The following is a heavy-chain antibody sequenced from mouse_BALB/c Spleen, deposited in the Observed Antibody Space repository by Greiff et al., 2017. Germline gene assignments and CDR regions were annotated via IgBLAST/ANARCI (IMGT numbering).Heavy chain of an antibody. CDR3: ARSRGLFAY. J-gene: IGHJ3*01. V-gene: IGHV1-9*01. CDR2: ILPGSGST. CDR1: GYTFSSYW. Sequence: VQRVESGAELMKPGASVKISCKATGYTFSSYWIEWVKQRPGHGLEWIGEILPGSGSTNYNEKFKGKATFTADTSSNTAYMQLSSLTSEDSAVYYCARSRGLFAYWGQGTLVTVSA.